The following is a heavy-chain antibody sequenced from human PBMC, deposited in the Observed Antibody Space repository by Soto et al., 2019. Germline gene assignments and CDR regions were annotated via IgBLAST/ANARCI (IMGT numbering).Heavy chain of an antibody. Sequence: PSETLSLTCTVSGGSVSSGSYYWSWIRQPPGKGLEWIGYIYYSGSTNYNPSLKSRVTISVDTSKNQFSLKLSSVTAADTAVYYWAREGGGGWLQSWGAFDIWGQGTMVTVSS. CDR3: AREGGGGWLQSWGAFDI. J-gene: IGHJ3*02. CDR1: GGSVSSGSYY. CDR2: IYYSGST. D-gene: IGHD5-12*01. V-gene: IGHV4-61*01.